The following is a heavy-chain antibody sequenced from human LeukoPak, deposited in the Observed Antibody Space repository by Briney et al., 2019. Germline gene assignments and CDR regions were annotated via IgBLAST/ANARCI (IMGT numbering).Heavy chain of an antibody. D-gene: IGHD5-12*01. Sequence: GASVKVSCKASGYTFTGYYMHWVRQAPGQGLEWMGWINPNSGGTNYAQKFQGRVTITRDTSASTAYMELSSLRSEDTAVYYCAREGYSGRTTNFDYWGQGTLVTVSS. J-gene: IGHJ4*02. CDR2: INPNSGGT. CDR1: GYTFTGYY. CDR3: AREGYSGRTTNFDY. V-gene: IGHV1-2*02.